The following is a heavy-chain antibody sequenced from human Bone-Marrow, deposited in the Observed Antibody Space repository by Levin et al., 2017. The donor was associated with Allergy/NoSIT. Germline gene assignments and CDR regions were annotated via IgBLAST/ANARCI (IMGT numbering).Heavy chain of an antibody. CDR2: ISAYNVTP. J-gene: IGHJ5*02. Sequence: ASVKVSCKASGYSLGSYAMTWVRQAPGQGLEWMGWISAYNVTPKYAQKFQGRVTMTTDTSTGTAYMELSSLRSDDTAVYYCARDRGDSYDFYSGYHWFGPWGQGILVTVSS. V-gene: IGHV1-18*01. CDR1: GYSLGSYA. D-gene: IGHD3-3*01. CDR3: ARDRGDSYDFYSGYHWFGP.